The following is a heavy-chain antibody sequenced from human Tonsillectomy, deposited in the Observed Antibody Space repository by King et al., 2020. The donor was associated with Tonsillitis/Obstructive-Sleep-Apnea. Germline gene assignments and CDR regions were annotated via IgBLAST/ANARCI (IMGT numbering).Heavy chain of an antibody. CDR2: IKNKRDGGTT. CDR1: GFTFSDVW. V-gene: IGHV3-15*07. D-gene: IGHD3-10*01. J-gene: IGHJ6*02. Sequence: VQLVQSGGGLVKPGGSLRLSCAASGFTFSDVWMNWVRQAPGKGLEWVGRIKNKRDGGTTDYAARVKGRFTISRDDSKNTVYLQMNSLQTEDRAVYYCTRSRHGSGSPRGYFYYGMDVWGQGTTVTVSS. CDR3: TRSRHGSGSPRGYFYYGMDV.